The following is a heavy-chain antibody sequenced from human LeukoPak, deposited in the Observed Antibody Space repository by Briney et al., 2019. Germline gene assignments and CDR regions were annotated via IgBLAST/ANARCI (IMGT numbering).Heavy chain of an antibody. V-gene: IGHV3-74*01. D-gene: IGHD2-21*02. CDR3: ARGGGDHAFDV. J-gene: IGHJ3*01. Sequence: XLVXVARIDSDGSSTIYADSVKGRLTISRDNAQNTLYLQMDSLRAEDTAVYYCARGGGDHAFDVWGQGTMVTVSS. CDR2: IDSDGSST.